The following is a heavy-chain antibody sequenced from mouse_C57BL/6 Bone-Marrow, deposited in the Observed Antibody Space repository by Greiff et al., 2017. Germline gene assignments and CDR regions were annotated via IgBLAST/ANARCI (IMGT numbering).Heavy chain of an antibody. D-gene: IGHD1-1*01. J-gene: IGHJ2*01. CDR3: ARPPYYGSSLDY. CDR2: ISSGGSYT. CDR1: GFTFSSYG. Sequence: EVMLVESGGDLVKPGGSLKLSCAASGFTFSSYGMSWVRQTPDKRLEWVATISSGGSYTYYPDSVKGRFTISRDNAKNTLYLQMSSLKSEDTAMYYCARPPYYGSSLDYWGQGTTLTVSS. V-gene: IGHV5-6*01.